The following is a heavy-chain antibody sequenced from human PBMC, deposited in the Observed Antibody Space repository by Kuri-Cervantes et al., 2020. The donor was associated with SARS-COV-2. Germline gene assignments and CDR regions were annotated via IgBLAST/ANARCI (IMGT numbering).Heavy chain of an antibody. Sequence: GESLKISCAASGFTLSIYTMSWVRRAPGRGLEWVSRIRGNDDEAAYADSVRGRFTISRDNSKNALYLQMNNLGVEDTAVYYCAKGMSGAVTGPDYWGLGTLVTVSS. V-gene: IGHV3-23*01. CDR1: GFTLSIYT. D-gene: IGHD4-17*01. CDR3: AKGMSGAVTGPDY. CDR2: IRGNDDEA. J-gene: IGHJ4*02.